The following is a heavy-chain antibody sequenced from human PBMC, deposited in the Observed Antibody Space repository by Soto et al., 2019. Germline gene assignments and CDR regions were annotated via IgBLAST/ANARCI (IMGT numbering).Heavy chain of an antibody. CDR2: ISSTTNYI. CDR3: ARESEDLTSNFDY. CDR1: GFTFTRYS. V-gene: IGHV3-21*01. Sequence: GGSLRLSCAASGFTFTRYSMNWVRQAPGKGLEWVSSISSTTNYIYYADSMKGRFTVSRDSAKNSVYLEMNSLSAEDTALYYCARESEDLTSNFDYWGQGTLVTVSS. J-gene: IGHJ4*02.